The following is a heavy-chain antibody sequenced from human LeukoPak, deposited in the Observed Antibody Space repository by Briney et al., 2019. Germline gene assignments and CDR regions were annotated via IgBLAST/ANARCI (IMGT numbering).Heavy chain of an antibody. V-gene: IGHV1-2*04. D-gene: IGHD3-22*01. CDR1: GYTFTGYY. J-gene: IGHJ4*02. CDR3: ARDRNPKYYYDSSGYLPLGY. CDR2: INPNSGGT. Sequence: ASVKVSCKASGYTFTGYYMHWVRQAPGQGLEWMGWINPNSGGTNYAQKFQGWVTMTRDTSISTAYMELSSLRSEDTAVYYCARDRNPKYYYDSSGYLPLGYWGQGTLVTVSS.